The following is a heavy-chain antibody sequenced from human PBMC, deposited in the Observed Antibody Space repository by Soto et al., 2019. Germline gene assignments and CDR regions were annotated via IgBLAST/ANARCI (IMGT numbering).Heavy chain of an antibody. CDR2: IYYSGST. J-gene: IGHJ2*01. CDR1: GGSVSSGSYY. Sequence: QVQLQESGPGLVKPSETLSLTCTVSGGSVSSGSYYWSWIRQPPGKGLEWIGYIYYSGSTNYNPALKGRLTITVDTSKNQFSLKLSSVTAADTAVYYCASLYSSSSYPWYFDLWGRGTLVTVSS. D-gene: IGHD6-6*01. V-gene: IGHV4-61*01. CDR3: ASLYSSSSYPWYFDL.